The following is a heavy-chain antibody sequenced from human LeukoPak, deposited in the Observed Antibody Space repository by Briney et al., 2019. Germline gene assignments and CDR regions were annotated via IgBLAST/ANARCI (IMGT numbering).Heavy chain of an antibody. CDR2: IYYSGST. D-gene: IGHD3-9*01. CDR3: ARHELCYDILTGYLLPREIDY. Sequence: KPSETLSLTCTVSGGSISSSSYYWGWIRQPPGKGLEWIGSIYYSGSTYYNPSLKSRVTISVDTSKNQFSLKLSSVTAADTAVYYCARHELCYDILTGYLLPREIDYWGQGTLVTVSS. CDR1: GGSISSSSYY. J-gene: IGHJ4*02. V-gene: IGHV4-39*01.